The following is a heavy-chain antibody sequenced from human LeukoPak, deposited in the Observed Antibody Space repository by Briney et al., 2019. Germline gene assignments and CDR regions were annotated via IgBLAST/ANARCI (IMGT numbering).Heavy chain of an antibody. CDR2: IIPIFGTA. Sequence: ASVKVSCKASGVTFSSYAISWVRQAPGQGLEWMGGIIPIFGTANYAQKFQGRVTITTDESTSTAYMELSSLRSEDTAVYYCARESEYSSSGEGYFDYWGQGTLVTVSS. D-gene: IGHD6-6*01. V-gene: IGHV1-69*05. J-gene: IGHJ4*02. CDR1: GVTFSSYA. CDR3: ARESEYSSSGEGYFDY.